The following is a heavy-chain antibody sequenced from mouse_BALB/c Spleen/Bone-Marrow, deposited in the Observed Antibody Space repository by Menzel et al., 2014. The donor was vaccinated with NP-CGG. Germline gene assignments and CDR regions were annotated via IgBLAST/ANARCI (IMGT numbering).Heavy chain of an antibody. J-gene: IGHJ2*01. Sequence: EVQRVESGGGLVQPGGSRKPSCAASGFTFSSFGMHWVRQAPEKGLEWVAYISSGSSTIYYADKVKGRFTISRDNPKNTLFLQMTSLRSEDTAMYSCARDVPLYDVGYFDYLDEGATPTVS. D-gene: IGHD2-14*01. V-gene: IGHV5-17*02. CDR1: GFTFSSFG. CDR3: ARDVPLYDVGYFDY. CDR2: ISSGSSTI.